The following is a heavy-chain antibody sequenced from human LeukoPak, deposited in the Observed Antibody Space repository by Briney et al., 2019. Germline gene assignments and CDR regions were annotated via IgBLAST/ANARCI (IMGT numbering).Heavy chain of an antibody. CDR1: GFTFSNYA. CDR3: TTDPLDTPFDY. J-gene: IGHJ4*02. D-gene: IGHD5-18*01. Sequence: GGSLRLSCAASGFTFSNYAMSWVRQAPGKGLEWVSAISGSGGSTYYADSVKGRFTVSRDNSKNTLYLQMNSLRAEDTAVYYCTTDPLDTPFDYWGQGTLVTVSS. CDR2: ISGSGGST. V-gene: IGHV3-23*01.